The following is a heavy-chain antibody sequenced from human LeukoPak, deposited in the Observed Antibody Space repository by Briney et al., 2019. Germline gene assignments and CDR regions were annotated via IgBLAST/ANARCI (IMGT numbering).Heavy chain of an antibody. CDR2: ISGSDGST. CDR3: ARASDGDCDGFDY. Sequence: GGSLRLSCAASGFTFSSYAMSWVRQAPGKGLEWVSAISGSDGSTYYADSVKGRFTISRDNSKNTLYLQMNSLRAEDTAVYYCARASDGDCDGFDYWGQGTLVTVSS. CDR1: GFTFSSYA. J-gene: IGHJ4*02. D-gene: IGHD4-17*01. V-gene: IGHV3-23*01.